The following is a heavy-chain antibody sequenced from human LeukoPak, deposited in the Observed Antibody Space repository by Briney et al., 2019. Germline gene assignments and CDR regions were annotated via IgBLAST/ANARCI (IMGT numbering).Heavy chain of an antibody. Sequence: GGSLRLSCAASEFTFSSYSMNWVRQAPGKGLEWVSSLSSSSSYIYYADSVKGRFTISRDNAKNSLYLQMNSLRAEDTAVYYCAKDIKAVAGISAAFDYWGQGTLVTVSS. CDR2: LSSSSSYI. J-gene: IGHJ4*02. CDR1: EFTFSSYS. V-gene: IGHV3-21*01. D-gene: IGHD6-19*01. CDR3: AKDIKAVAGISAAFDY.